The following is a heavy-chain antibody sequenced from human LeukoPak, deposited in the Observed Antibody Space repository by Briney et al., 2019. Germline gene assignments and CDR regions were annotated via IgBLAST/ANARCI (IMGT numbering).Heavy chain of an antibody. CDR2: IFYSGST. D-gene: IGHD6-13*01. J-gene: IGHJ4*02. Sequence: SETLSLTCTVSGGSISTSNYYWGWIRQPPGKGLEWIGNIFYSGSTYYSPSVKSRVTISVDTSKNQFSLKLSSVTAADTAVYYCAREGWAAAGTFDYWGQGTLVTVSS. V-gene: IGHV4-39*07. CDR1: GGSISTSNYY. CDR3: AREGWAAAGTFDY.